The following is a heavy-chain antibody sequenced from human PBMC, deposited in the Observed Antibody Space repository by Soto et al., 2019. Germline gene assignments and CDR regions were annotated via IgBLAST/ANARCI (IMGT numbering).Heavy chain of an antibody. J-gene: IGHJ5*02. V-gene: IGHV3-23*01. Sequence: EGQLLESGGGLVQPGGSLRLSCAASGFTFTTYAMAWVRQAPGKGLEWVSYISGSGGRTNYADSVKGRFTISRDNSKNTLYLQMSSLRPADTAVYYCTKDLESGSAATLFDPWGQGTLVTVSS. CDR3: TKDLESGSAATLFDP. CDR2: ISGSGGRT. CDR1: GFTFTTYA. D-gene: IGHD2-15*01.